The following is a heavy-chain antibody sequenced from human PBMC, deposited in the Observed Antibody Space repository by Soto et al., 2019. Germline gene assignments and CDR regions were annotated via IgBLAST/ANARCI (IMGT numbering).Heavy chain of an antibody. CDR1: GFTFSSYG. D-gene: IGHD2-8*01. J-gene: IGHJ6*02. CDR3: ARDGYAPRQDCTNGVCSKPTPLAGYYYGMDV. CDR2: IWYDGSNK. V-gene: IGHV3-33*01. Sequence: PVGSLRLSCAASGFTFSSYGMHWVRQAPGKGLEWVAVIWYDGSNKYYADSVKGRFTISRDNSKNTLYLQMNSLRAEDTAVYYCARDGYAPRQDCTNGVCSKPTPLAGYYYGMDVWGQGTTVTVSS.